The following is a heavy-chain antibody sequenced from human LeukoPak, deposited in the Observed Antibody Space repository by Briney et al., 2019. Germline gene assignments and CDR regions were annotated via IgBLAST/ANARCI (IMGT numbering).Heavy chain of an antibody. CDR1: GFTFRSLG. J-gene: IGHJ4*02. CDR3: AKDYSGSYYGVYSPPLPDY. D-gene: IGHD1-26*01. CDR2: IRYDGSNQ. Sequence: PGGSLRLSCVASGFTFRSLGMHWVRQAPGKGLEWVAFIRYDGSNQYYVDSVKGRFTISRDNSKNTLYLQMNSLRAEDTAVYYCAKDYSGSYYGVYSPPLPDYWGQGTLVTVSS. V-gene: IGHV3-30*02.